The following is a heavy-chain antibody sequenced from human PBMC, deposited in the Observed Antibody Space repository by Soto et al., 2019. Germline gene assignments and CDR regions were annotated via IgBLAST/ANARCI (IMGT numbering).Heavy chain of an antibody. D-gene: IGHD3-22*01. CDR2: ISYDGSNK. J-gene: IGHJ6*02. CDR3: AKAYYYDSSGQTPYYYYYGMDV. CDR1: GFTFSSYG. V-gene: IGHV3-30*18. Sequence: GGSLRLSCAASGFTFSSYGMHWVRQAPGKGLEWVAVISYDGSNKYYADSVKGRFTISRDNSKNTLYLQMNSLRAEDTAVYYCAKAYYYDSSGQTPYYYYYGMDVWGQGTTVTVSS.